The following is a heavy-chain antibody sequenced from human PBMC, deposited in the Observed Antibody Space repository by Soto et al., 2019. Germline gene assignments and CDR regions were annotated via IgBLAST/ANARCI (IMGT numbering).Heavy chain of an antibody. D-gene: IGHD6-13*01. V-gene: IGHV1-2*02. Sequence: ASVKVACKASGYTFTGYYMHWVRQAPGQGLEWMGWINPNSGGTNYAQKFQGRVTMTRDKSISKAYMELSRLRSDDAAVYYCERRKQQLEIDYLGQGTLVTVSS. CDR2: INPNSGGT. CDR3: ERRKQQLEIDY. J-gene: IGHJ4*02. CDR1: GYTFTGYY.